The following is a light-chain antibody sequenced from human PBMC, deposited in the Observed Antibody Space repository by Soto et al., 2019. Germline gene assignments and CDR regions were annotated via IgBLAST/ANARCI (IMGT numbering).Light chain of an antibody. Sequence: QSALTQPPSASGTPGQRVTISCSGSHSNIGINPVNWYQLLPGTAPKLLLYKDTQRPSGVPDRFSGSKSGTSASLAISGLQYEDEGDYYCAAWEDSLFGPVFGGGTKLTVL. V-gene: IGLV1-44*01. CDR2: KDT. CDR3: AAWEDSLFGPV. CDR1: HSNIGINP. J-gene: IGLJ3*02.